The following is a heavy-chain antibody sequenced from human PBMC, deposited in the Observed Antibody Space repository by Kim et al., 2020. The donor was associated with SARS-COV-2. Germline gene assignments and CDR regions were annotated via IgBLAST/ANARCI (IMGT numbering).Heavy chain of an antibody. CDR3: ASQLRYYYGSGSYYRKYYFDY. V-gene: IGHV4-4*02. CDR2: IYHSGST. Sequence: SETLSLTCAVSGGSISSSNWWSWVRQPPGKGLEWIGEIYHSGSTNYNPSLKSRVTISVDKSKNQFSLKLSSVTAADTAVYYCASQLRYYYGSGSYYRKYYFDYWGPGPLVTVSS. CDR1: GGSISSSNW. D-gene: IGHD3-10*01. J-gene: IGHJ4*02.